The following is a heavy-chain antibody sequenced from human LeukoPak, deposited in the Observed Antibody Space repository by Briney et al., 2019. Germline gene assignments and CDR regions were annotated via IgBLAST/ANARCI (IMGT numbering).Heavy chain of an antibody. CDR3: ARDYRGWYYFDY. D-gene: IGHD6-19*01. Sequence: GGSLRLSCAASGFTFSAYSINWVRQAPGKGLEWVSSISGSSSYIYYADSVEGRFAISRDNAKNSLYLQMNSLRAEDTAKYYCARDYRGWYYFDYWGQGTLVTVSS. CDR1: GFTFSAYS. J-gene: IGHJ4*02. CDR2: ISGSSSYI. V-gene: IGHV3-21*01.